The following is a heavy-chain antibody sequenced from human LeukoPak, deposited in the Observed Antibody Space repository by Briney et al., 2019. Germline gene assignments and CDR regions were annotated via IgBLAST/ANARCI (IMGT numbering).Heavy chain of an antibody. CDR1: GFTFSSNA. CDR3: AKPDYPRGNWFDP. D-gene: IGHD4-11*01. CDR2: ITSDDST. Sequence: GGSRRLSCAASGFTFSSNAMSWVRQAPGKGLDWVSAITSDDSTHYADSVKGRFTVSRDISKNTLYLQMNSLRAEDTAVYHCAKPDYPRGNWFDPWGQGTLVTVSS. V-gene: IGHV3-23*01. J-gene: IGHJ5*02.